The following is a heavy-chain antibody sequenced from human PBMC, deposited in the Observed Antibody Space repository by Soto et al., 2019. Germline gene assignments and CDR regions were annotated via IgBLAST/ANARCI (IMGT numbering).Heavy chain of an antibody. CDR1: GFTFSSYG. CDR3: AKAFGGSGWYYFDY. D-gene: IGHD6-19*01. V-gene: IGHV3-30*18. J-gene: IGHJ4*02. Sequence: PGGSLRLSCAPSGFTFSSYGMDWVRQAPGKGLEWVALISYDGSDEYYVDSVKGRFTISRDNSKNTLYLQMNSLRAEDTAVYYCAKAFGGSGWYYFDYWGQGTLVTVSS. CDR2: ISYDGSDE.